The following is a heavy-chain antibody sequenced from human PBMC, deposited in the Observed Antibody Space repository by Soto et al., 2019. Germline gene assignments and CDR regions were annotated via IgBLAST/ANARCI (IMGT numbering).Heavy chain of an antibody. CDR2: ISYDGSNK. Sequence: GGSLRLSCAASGFTFSSYGMHWVRQAPGKGLEWVAVISYDGSNKYYADSVKGRFTISRDNSKNTLYLQMNSLRAEDTAVYYCAKDVGSSSWYTLDYYYYYMDVWGKGTTVTVSS. J-gene: IGHJ6*03. CDR3: AKDVGSSSWYTLDYYYYYMDV. D-gene: IGHD6-13*01. V-gene: IGHV3-30*18. CDR1: GFTFSSYG.